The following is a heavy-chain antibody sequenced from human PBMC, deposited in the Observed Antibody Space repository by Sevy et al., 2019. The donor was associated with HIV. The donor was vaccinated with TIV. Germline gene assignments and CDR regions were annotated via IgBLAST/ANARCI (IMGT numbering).Heavy chain of an antibody. J-gene: IGHJ6*03. CDR2: ISGSGTRT. V-gene: IGHV3-23*01. CDR3: GKGGGGHYDPDEIGYYFYYYNMDV. CDR1: GFSFDSYG. Sequence: GGSLRLSCAVSGFSFDSYGMTWVRQTPGKGLEWVSGISGSGTRTYYADSVKGRFSISRDNSKNRLYLQMNSLRSEDTALYYWGKGGGGHYDPDEIGYYFYYYNMDVWGKGTTVTVSS. D-gene: IGHD3-22*01.